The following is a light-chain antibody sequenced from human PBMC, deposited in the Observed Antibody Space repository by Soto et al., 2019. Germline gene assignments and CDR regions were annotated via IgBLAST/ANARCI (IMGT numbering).Light chain of an antibody. V-gene: IGLV1-40*01. Sequence: QSVLTQPPSVSGAPGQRVTISCTGSSSNIGAGYEVHWYQQLPGTAPRLLIHGNNNRPSGVPDRFSGSKSGTSASLAITGLQAEDEAHYYCQSYDSSLSGVVFGGGTKLTVL. CDR3: QSYDSSLSGVV. CDR1: SSNIGAGYE. CDR2: GNN. J-gene: IGLJ2*01.